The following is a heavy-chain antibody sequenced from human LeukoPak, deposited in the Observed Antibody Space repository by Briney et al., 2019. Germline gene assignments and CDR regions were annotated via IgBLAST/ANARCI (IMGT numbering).Heavy chain of an antibody. J-gene: IGHJ4*02. CDR3: ARQPYYDILTGYYKGRLNYFDY. CDR1: GGSISSGGYY. V-gene: IGHV4-61*08. CDR2: IYYSGST. D-gene: IGHD3-9*01. Sequence: SETLALTCTVSGGSISSGGYYWSRIRQPSGKGLEWIGYIYYSGSTNYNPSLKSRVTISVDTSKNQFSLKLSSVTAADTAVYYCARQPYYDILTGYYKGRLNYFDYWGQGTLVTVSS.